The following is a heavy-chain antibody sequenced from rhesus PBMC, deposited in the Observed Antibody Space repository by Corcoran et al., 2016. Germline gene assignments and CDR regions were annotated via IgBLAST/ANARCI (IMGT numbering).Heavy chain of an antibody. V-gene: IGHV4-173*01. CDR1: GDSISTNW. CDR2: ISGDGGGA. CDR3: ARESSRGWS. Sequence: QLQLQESGPGLLKPSETLSLACAVSGDSISTNWWTGTRHPPGKALEWVGRISGDGGGATYNPSLKSRVTISVDTSKNQLSLKVISVTAADTAIYYCARESSRGWSWGQGVLVAVSS. J-gene: IGHJ4*01. D-gene: IGHD6S26*01.